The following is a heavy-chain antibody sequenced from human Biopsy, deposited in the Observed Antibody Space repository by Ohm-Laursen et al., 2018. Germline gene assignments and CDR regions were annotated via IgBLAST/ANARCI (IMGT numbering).Heavy chain of an antibody. D-gene: IGHD3-16*01. CDR2: INHRGSA. CDR3: ARMGASRNRDDY. V-gene: IGHV4-34*01. J-gene: IGHJ4*02. CDR1: GGSFSDYY. Sequence: SDTLSLTCAVYGGSFSDYYWSWIRQPPGKGLEWIGEINHRGSANHNPPLRSRVTMSVDTSKNQFSLKLTSVTAADTAVYYCARMGASRNRDDYWGQGTLVTVSS.